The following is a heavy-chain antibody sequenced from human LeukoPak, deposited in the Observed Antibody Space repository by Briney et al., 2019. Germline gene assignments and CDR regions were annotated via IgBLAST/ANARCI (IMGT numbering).Heavy chain of an antibody. Sequence: GRSLRLSCAASGFTFSRSGIHWVRQAPGRGLEWVAVISYDERDEYYADSVKGRFTISRDNSKNTLYLQMNSLRAEDTAVYYCAKDSKGSGTYYDRYFDYWSQGTLVTVSS. CDR2: ISYDERDE. J-gene: IGHJ4*02. CDR3: AKDSKGSGTYYDRYFDY. V-gene: IGHV3-30*18. CDR1: GFTFSRSG. D-gene: IGHD3-10*01.